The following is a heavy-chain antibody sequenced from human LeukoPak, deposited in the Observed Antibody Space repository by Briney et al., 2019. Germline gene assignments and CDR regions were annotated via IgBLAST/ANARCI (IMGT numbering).Heavy chain of an antibody. D-gene: IGHD5-12*01. Sequence: SETLSLTCTVSGGSISSYYWGWIRQPPGKGLEWIGYIYYSGSTNYNPSLKSRVTISVDTSKNQFSLKLSSVTAADTAVYYCARDLEYSGYDPAFDIWGQGTMVTVSS. CDR3: ARDLEYSGYDPAFDI. CDR2: IYYSGST. V-gene: IGHV4-59*01. J-gene: IGHJ3*02. CDR1: GGSISSYY.